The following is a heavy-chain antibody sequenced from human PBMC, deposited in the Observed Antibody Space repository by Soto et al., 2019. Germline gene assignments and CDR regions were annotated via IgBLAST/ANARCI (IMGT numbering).Heavy chain of an antibody. D-gene: IGHD4-17*01. CDR2: ISYDGTNR. Sequence: QVHLVESGGGVVQPGRSLRLSCAASGLTFSNYAMHWVRQAPGKGLECVAFISYDGTNRCYPDSVKGRFTISRDTSKNTVYLQRNSLKTEDTAVYYCARESSSTVTTGGGGSAKDYWGQGTLVTVSS. CDR1: GLTFSNYA. J-gene: IGHJ4*02. CDR3: ARESSSTVTTGGGGSAKDY. V-gene: IGHV3-30-3*01.